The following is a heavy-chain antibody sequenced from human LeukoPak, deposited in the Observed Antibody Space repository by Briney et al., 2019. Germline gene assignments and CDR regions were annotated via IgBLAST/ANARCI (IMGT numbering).Heavy chain of an antibody. CDR3: AKAINRGYSYGGMDV. D-gene: IGHD5-18*01. CDR2: ISGSGRST. CDR1: GFTFTNYG. Sequence: QPGGSLRLSCAASGFTFTNYGMIWVRQAPGKGLEWVSAISGSGRSTYYADSVKGRFTISRDNSKNTLYLQMNSLRAEDTAVYYCAKAINRGYSYGGMDVWGKGTTVTISS. J-gene: IGHJ6*04. V-gene: IGHV3-23*01.